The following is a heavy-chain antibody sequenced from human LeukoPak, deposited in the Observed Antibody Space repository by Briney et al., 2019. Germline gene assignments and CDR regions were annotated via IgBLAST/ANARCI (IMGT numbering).Heavy chain of an antibody. CDR3: ARAFSSGYLGYYFDY. V-gene: IGHV4-39*01. CDR2: IYSSGST. J-gene: IGHJ4*02. Sequence: SETLSLTCSVSGGSISSSSYSWGWIRQPPGKGLEWIGNIYSSGSTYYNPSLKSRVTISVDTSKNQFSVRLSSVTAADTAVYYCARAFSSGYLGYYFDYWGQGTLVTVSS. CDR1: GGSISSSSYS. D-gene: IGHD3-22*01.